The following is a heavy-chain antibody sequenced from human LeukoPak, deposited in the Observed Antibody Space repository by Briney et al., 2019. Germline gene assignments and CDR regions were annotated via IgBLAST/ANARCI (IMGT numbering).Heavy chain of an antibody. J-gene: IGHJ3*02. Sequence: PSETLSLTCAVYGGSFSDYYWTWIRQPPGKGLEWIGEVNHSGGTNYNPSLKSRVTISLDTSRNQFSLKLNSVTAADTAVYYCAKSNGYGLIDIWGQGTMVTVSS. CDR1: GGSFSDYY. V-gene: IGHV4-34*01. CDR3: AKSNGYGLIDI. D-gene: IGHD3-10*01. CDR2: VNHSGGT.